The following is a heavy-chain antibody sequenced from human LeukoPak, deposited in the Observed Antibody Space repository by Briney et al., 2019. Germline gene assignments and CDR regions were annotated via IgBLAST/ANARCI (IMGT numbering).Heavy chain of an antibody. V-gene: IGHV4-61*05. Sequence: SETLSLTCTVSGGSITSTLYYWGWFRQTSGKGLEWIGYIYFSGSTSYNPSLKSRVTISVDRSKNQFSLKLSSVAAADTAVYYCARSYDTNFDYWGQGTLVTVSS. CDR3: ARSYDTNFDY. D-gene: IGHD3-3*01. J-gene: IGHJ4*02. CDR2: IYFSGST. CDR1: GGSITSTLYY.